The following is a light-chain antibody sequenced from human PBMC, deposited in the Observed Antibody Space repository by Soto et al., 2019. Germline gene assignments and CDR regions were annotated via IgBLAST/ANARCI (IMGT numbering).Light chain of an antibody. Sequence: DIQMTQSPSTLSASVGDRVTITCRASQSISSWLAWYQQKPGKAPKLLIYKASSLESGVPSRFSGSGSGTEFTLTISSLQPDDFATYYCQQYNSYWTFGXGTKXXX. V-gene: IGKV1-5*03. CDR3: QQYNSYWT. J-gene: IGKJ1*01. CDR1: QSISSW. CDR2: KAS.